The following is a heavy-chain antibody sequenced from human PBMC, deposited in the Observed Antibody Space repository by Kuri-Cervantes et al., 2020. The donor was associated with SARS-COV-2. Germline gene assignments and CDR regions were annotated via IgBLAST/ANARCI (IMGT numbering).Heavy chain of an antibody. V-gene: IGHV1-18*01. CDR2: ISAYNGNT. CDR3: ARFSANCGGDCSDAFDI. Sequence: ASVKVSCKASGYTFTSYAMNWVRQAPGQGLEWMGWISAYNGNTNYAQKLQGRVTMTTDTSTSTAYMELRSLRSDDTAVYYCARFSANCGGDCSDAFDIWGQGTMVTVSS. D-gene: IGHD2-21*02. CDR1: GYTFTSYA. J-gene: IGHJ3*02.